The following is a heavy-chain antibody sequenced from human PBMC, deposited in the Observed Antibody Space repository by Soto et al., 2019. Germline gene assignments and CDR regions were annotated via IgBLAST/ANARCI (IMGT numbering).Heavy chain of an antibody. Sequence: PSETLSLTCAVSGYSITSGYYWGWIRQPPGKGLEWIGSTYHSGNIYYNPSLKSRVTISVDTSKNQFSLRLSSVTAADTAVYYCAREGGTYCSGGSCYSDYYYYTMDVWGQGTAVTVSS. CDR1: GYSITSGYY. CDR2: TYHSGNI. J-gene: IGHJ6*02. D-gene: IGHD2-15*01. V-gene: IGHV4-38-2*02. CDR3: AREGGTYCSGGSCYSDYYYYTMDV.